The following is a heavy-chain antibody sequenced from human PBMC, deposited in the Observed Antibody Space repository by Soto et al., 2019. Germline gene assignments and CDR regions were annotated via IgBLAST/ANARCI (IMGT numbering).Heavy chain of an antibody. CDR1: GFTFSSYW. J-gene: IGHJ4*02. D-gene: IGHD3-22*01. CDR2: IKSDGSST. V-gene: IGHV3-74*01. CDR3: ARGVGDSSGSFDY. Sequence: GGSLRLSCAASGFTFSSYWMSWVRQAPGKGLVWVANIKSDGSSTSYADSVKGRFTISRDNAKNTLYLQMNSLRAEDTAVYYCARGVGDSSGSFDYWGQGTLVTVSS.